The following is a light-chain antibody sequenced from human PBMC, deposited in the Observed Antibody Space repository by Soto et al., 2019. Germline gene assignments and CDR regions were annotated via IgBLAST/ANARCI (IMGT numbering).Light chain of an antibody. CDR2: AAS. CDR1: QSISSY. V-gene: IGKV1-39*01. Sequence: DIQMTQSPSSLSASVGDRVTITCLASQSISSYLNWYQQKPGKAPKLLIYAASSLQSGVPSRFSGSGSGTDFTLTISSLQPEDFATYYCQQSYSTLTFGPGTKVDTK. CDR3: QQSYSTLT. J-gene: IGKJ3*01.